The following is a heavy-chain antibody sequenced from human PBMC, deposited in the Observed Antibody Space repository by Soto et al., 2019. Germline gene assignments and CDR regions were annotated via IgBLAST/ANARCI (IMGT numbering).Heavy chain of an antibody. D-gene: IGHD3-22*01. CDR1: GYTFTSYG. J-gene: IGHJ4*02. V-gene: IGHV1-18*01. CDR3: ARERDYYDSSGYSHDY. CDR2: ISAYNGNT. Sequence: QVQLVQSGAEVKKPGASVKVSCKASGYTFTSYGISWVRQAPGQGLEWMGWISAYNGNTNYAQKLQGRVTMTTDTATSTAYRELRSLRSDDTAVYYCARERDYYDSSGYSHDYWGQGTLVTVSS.